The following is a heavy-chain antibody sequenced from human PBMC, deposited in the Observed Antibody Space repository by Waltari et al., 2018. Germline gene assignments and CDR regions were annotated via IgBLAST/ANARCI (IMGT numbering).Heavy chain of an antibody. Sequence: QLLELGPGLEKASVPLSLTFTVSGGPISRYFCSWVRQPPGKGLEWSGDIYASGSTRYNPAHMNRFTITGATATNQISQKVSSGTAADAAGYYWGASGRSQKVDYWGQGTLVTVSS. CDR3: GASGRSQKVDY. J-gene: IGHJ4*02. CDR1: GGPISRYF. CDR2: IYASGST. V-gene: IGHV4-59*01. D-gene: IGHD6-25*01.